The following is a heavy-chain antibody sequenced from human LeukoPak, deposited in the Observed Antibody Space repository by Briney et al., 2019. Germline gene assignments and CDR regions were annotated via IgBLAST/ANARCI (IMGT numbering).Heavy chain of an antibody. CDR1: GGSINDYY. Sequence: SETLSLTCIISGGSINDYYWGWIRQPPGKGLEWIGYAHSNGDTDYNPSLKSRVTISVDTSKNRFSLRLSSVTAADTAVYYCARGQKYRSGYTVTELGSGYFDYWGQGPLVTVSS. CDR2: AHSNGDT. D-gene: IGHD5-18*01. V-gene: IGHV4-59*01. J-gene: IGHJ4*02. CDR3: ARGQKYRSGYTVTELGSGYFDY.